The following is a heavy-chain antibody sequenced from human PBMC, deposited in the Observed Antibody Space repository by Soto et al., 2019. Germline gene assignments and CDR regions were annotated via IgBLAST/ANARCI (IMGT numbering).Heavy chain of an antibody. V-gene: IGHV2-5*01. CDR2: VYWNDDK. D-gene: IGHD3-10*01. J-gene: IGHJ4*02. CDR3: VHRRIIMTFGY. CDR1: GFSLSTTGVG. Sequence: QITLKESGPTLVKPTQTLTLTSTFSGFSLSTTGVGVGWIRQSPGKALEWLALVYWNDDKRYSPSLKSRLTITKDTSKNQVVLTLTDMDPVDTATYYCVHRRIIMTFGYWGQGALVTVSS.